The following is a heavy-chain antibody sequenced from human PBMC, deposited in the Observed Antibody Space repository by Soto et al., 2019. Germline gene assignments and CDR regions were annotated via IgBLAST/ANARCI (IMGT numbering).Heavy chain of an antibody. Sequence: GALRLSCAASVFTCSSNYMSWVRQAPGKGLEWVSVIYSGGSTYYADSVKGRFTISRDNSKNTLYLQMNSLRAEDTAVYYCARGLYYDSSGYFDYWGQGTLVTV. V-gene: IGHV3-53*01. CDR3: ARGLYYDSSGYFDY. CDR1: VFTCSSNY. CDR2: IYSGGST. J-gene: IGHJ4*02. D-gene: IGHD3-22*01.